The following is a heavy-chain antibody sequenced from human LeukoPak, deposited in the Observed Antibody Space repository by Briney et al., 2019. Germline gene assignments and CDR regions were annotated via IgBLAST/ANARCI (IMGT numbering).Heavy chain of an antibody. CDR3: ARGLMMAVAGRGEFHY. CDR2: IYYSGST. Sequence: SEALSLTCTVSGGSISSYYWSWIRQPPGKGLEWIGYIYYSGSTNYNPSLKSRVTISVDTSKNQFSLKLSSVTAADTAVYYCARGLMMAVAGRGEFHYWGQGTLVTVSS. CDR1: GGSISSYY. J-gene: IGHJ4*02. D-gene: IGHD6-13*01. V-gene: IGHV4-59*01.